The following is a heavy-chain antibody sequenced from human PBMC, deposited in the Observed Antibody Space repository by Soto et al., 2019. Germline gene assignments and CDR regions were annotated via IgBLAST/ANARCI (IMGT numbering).Heavy chain of an antibody. CDR2: IKQDGSEK. CDR1: GFTFSSYW. V-gene: IGHV3-7*05. Sequence: EVQLVESGGGLVQPGGSLRLSCAASGFTFSSYWMSWVRQAPGKGLEWVANIKQDGSEKYYVDSVKGRFTISRDNAKNSLYLQMNSLRAEDTAAYYCARGGSGYDFGWFDPWGQGTLVTVSS. J-gene: IGHJ5*02. CDR3: ARGGSGYDFGWFDP. D-gene: IGHD5-12*01.